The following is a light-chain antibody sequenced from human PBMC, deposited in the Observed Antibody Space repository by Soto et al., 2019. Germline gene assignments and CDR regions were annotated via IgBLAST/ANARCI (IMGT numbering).Light chain of an antibody. CDR1: QNINTW. CDR2: DAS. V-gene: IGKV1-5*01. CDR3: QQYNSYST. J-gene: IGKJ1*01. Sequence: DIQMTQSPSTLSASVGDGVTITCRASQNINTWLAWYQQKPGKAPNLLIYDASSLQSGVPSRFSGSGSGTEFTLTISSLQPDDFATYYCQQYNSYSTLGQGTKVDIK.